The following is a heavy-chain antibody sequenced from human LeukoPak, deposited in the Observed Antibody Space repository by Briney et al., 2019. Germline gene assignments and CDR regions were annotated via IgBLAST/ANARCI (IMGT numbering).Heavy chain of an antibody. J-gene: IGHJ4*02. Sequence: SETLSLTCTVSGGSISSYYWSWIRQPAGKGLEWIGRIYTSGSTNYNPSLKSRVTMSVDTSKNRFSLKLSSVTAADTAVYYCARNGVSSGYTAFDYWGQGTLVTVSS. CDR2: IYTSGST. D-gene: IGHD3-22*01. V-gene: IGHV4-4*07. CDR3: ARNGVSSGYTAFDY. CDR1: GGSISSYY.